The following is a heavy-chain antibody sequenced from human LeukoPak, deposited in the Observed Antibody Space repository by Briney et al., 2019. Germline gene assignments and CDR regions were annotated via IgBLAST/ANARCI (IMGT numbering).Heavy chain of an antibody. D-gene: IGHD1-14*01. J-gene: IGHJ6*03. CDR1: GGSISSSSHY. V-gene: IGHV4-39*07. CDR2: IYYSGST. CDR3: ARGCEEPVYYYYYYMDV. Sequence: SETLSLTCTVSGGSISSSSHYWGWIRQPPGKELEWIGSIYYSGSTYYNPSLKSRVTISVDTSKNQFSLKLSSVTAADTAVYYCARGCEEPVYYYYYYMDVWGKGTTVTVSS.